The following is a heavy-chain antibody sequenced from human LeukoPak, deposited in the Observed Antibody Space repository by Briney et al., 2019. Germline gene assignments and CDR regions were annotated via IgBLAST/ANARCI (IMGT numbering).Heavy chain of an antibody. D-gene: IGHD3-9*01. J-gene: IGHJ3*02. CDR1: GFTFNTYW. CDR3: ARDLNAFDI. V-gene: IGHV3-7*01. Sequence: PGGSLRLSCTASGFTFNTYWMGWVRQAPGKGLEWVAGIKEDGSDKYSVDSVKGRFTISRDNTKNSLYLHMDSLRAEDTAVYYCARDLNAFDIWGQGTMVIVSS. CDR2: IKEDGSDK.